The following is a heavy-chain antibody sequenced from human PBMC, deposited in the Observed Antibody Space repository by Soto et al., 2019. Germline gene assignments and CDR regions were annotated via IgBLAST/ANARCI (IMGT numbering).Heavy chain of an antibody. D-gene: IGHD3-10*01. CDR2: MYWDDVK. Sequence: SGPTLVNPTQTLTLTCTFSGFSLSTSGVGVGWIRQPPGKALGFFVLMYWDDVKRYSTSLKSTPTITKHTYKNQVVLTMTNMDPVDTATYDCVYIGVWFGELLRPLNALDILGQGTMVTVSS. CDR3: VYIGVWFGELLRPLNALDI. V-gene: IGHV2-5*02. CDR1: GFSLSTSGVG. J-gene: IGHJ3*02.